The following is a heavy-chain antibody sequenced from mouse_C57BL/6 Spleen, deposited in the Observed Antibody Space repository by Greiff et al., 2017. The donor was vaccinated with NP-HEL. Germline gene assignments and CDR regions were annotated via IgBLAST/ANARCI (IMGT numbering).Heavy chain of an antibody. CDR2: IDPSDSET. CDR1: GYTFTSYW. D-gene: IGHD2-4*01. Sequence: QVQLKQPGAELVRPGSSVKLSCKASGYTFTSYWMHWVKQRPIQGLEWIGNIDPSDSETHYNQKFKDKATLTVDKSSSTAYMQLSSLTSEDSAVYYCARWEDYPYYAMDYWGQGTSVTVSS. V-gene: IGHV1-52*01. J-gene: IGHJ4*01. CDR3: ARWEDYPYYAMDY.